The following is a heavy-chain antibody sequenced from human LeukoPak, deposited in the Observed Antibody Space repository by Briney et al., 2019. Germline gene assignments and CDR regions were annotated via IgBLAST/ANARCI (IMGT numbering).Heavy chain of an antibody. CDR2: IIPIFGTA. V-gene: IGHV1-69*05. CDR1: GGTFSSYA. CDR3: ARAYSSSSLVFDY. Sequence: VASVKVSSKASGGTFSSYAISWVRQAPGQGLEWMGRIIPIFGTANYAQKFQGRVTITTDESTSTAYMELSSLRSEDTAVYYCARAYSSSSLVFDYWGQGTLVTVSS. J-gene: IGHJ4*02. D-gene: IGHD6-6*01.